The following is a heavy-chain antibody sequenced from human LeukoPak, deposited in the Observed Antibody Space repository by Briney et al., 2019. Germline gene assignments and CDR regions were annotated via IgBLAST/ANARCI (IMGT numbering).Heavy chain of an antibody. CDR1: GFTLSSFA. Sequence: GGSLRLSCAASGFTLSSFAMHWVRQTPGKGLEWVAIISYDENNKFYADSVKGRFTISRDNSKNTLYLQMNSLRAEDTAVYYCAKGDSSSWYGRAVDYWGQGTLVTVSS. CDR3: AKGDSSSWYGRAVDY. CDR2: ISYDENNK. J-gene: IGHJ4*02. V-gene: IGHV3-30*04. D-gene: IGHD6-13*01.